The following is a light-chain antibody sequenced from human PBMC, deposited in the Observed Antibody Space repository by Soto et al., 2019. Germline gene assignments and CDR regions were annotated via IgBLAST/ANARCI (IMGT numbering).Light chain of an antibody. CDR1: SSDVGGYNY. CDR3: NSYTSSSTHV. Sequence: QSALTQPASVSGSPGQSITISCTGTSSDVGGYNYVSWYQQHPGKAPKVMIFEVSNRPSGVSNRFSGSKSGNTASLTISGLQAEDEADYYCNSYTSSSTHVFGTGTKGTVL. V-gene: IGLV2-14*01. CDR2: EVS. J-gene: IGLJ1*01.